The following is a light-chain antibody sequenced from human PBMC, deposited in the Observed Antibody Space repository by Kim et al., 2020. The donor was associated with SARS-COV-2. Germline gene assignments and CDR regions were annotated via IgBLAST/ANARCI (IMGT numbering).Light chain of an antibody. Sequence: DIQMTQSPSSLSASVGDRVNITCRASQDIGSSLAWYQQKPRRAPELLISGSSTLQSGVPSRFSGGGSGTDFTLTISSLQPEDIATYYCQKYNPAPWTFGQGTKVDIK. CDR3: QKYNPAPWT. CDR1: QDIGSS. V-gene: IGKV1-27*01. CDR2: GSS. J-gene: IGKJ1*01.